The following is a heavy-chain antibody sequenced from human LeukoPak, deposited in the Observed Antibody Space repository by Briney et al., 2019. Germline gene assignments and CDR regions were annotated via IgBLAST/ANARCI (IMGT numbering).Heavy chain of an antibody. CDR3: ASGQFYGSGSYSTLFDY. D-gene: IGHD3-10*01. V-gene: IGHV4-34*01. J-gene: IGHJ4*02. Sequence: PSETLSLTCAVYGGSFSGYYWRWIRQPPGKGLEWIGEINHSGSTNYNPSLKSRVTISVDTSKNQFSLKLSSVTAADTAVYYCASGQFYGSGSYSTLFDYWGQGTLVTVSS. CDR1: GGSFSGYY. CDR2: INHSGST.